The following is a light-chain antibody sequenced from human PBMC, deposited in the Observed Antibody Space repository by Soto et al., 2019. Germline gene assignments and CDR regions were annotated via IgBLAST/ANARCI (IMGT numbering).Light chain of an antibody. CDR3: SSYTSSSTHWV. V-gene: IGLV2-14*01. J-gene: IGLJ3*02. CDR2: EVS. Sequence: QSALTQPASVSGSPGQSITISCTGTSSDVGGYNYVSWYQQHPGKAPKLMIYEVSNRPSGVSNRFSGSKSGNTASLTISGLQAEDEADYYCSSYTSSSTHWVFGGGTKLHVL. CDR1: SSDVGGYNY.